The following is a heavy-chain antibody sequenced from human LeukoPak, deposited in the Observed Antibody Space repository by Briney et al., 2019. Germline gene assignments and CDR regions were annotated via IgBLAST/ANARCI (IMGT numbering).Heavy chain of an antibody. J-gene: IGHJ4*02. V-gene: IGHV4-59*08. CDR3: ARLDCSGGSCQPFDY. CDR2: IYYSGST. CDR1: GGSISSYY. D-gene: IGHD2-15*01. Sequence: SETLSLTCTVSGGSISSYYWSWIRQPPGKGLEWIGYIYYSGSTNYNPSLKSRVTISVDTSKNRFSLKLSSVTAADTAVYYCARLDCSGGSCQPFDYWGQGTLVTVSS.